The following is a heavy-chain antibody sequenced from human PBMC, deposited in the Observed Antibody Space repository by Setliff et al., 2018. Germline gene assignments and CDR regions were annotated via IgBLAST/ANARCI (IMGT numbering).Heavy chain of an antibody. D-gene: IGHD3-3*01. CDR1: GYTFTDYI. Sequence: ASVKVSCKASGYTFTDYIINWVRQAPGQGLEWVGWISPHTGKTYFAQKLQGRVTMTTDTSAETAYMELRSLRSDDTAVYYCAISSLSICSGDTCPNAFDIWGQGTLVTVSS. CDR3: AISSLSICSGDTCPNAFDI. CDR2: ISPHTGKT. J-gene: IGHJ3*02. V-gene: IGHV1-18*01.